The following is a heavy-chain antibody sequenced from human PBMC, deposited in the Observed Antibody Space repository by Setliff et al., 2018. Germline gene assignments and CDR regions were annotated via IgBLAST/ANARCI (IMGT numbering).Heavy chain of an antibody. Sequence: AGESLKISCKGSGYNFASYWIAWVRQMPGKGLEWMGIIYPGDSDTRYSPSFQGQVTISADKSISTAYLQWSSLKASDTAMYYCARQIGSSLSHFYYYMDVWGKGTTVTVSS. CDR1: GYNFASYW. J-gene: IGHJ6*03. CDR2: IYPGDSDT. CDR3: ARQIGSSLSHFYYYMDV. D-gene: IGHD6-19*01. V-gene: IGHV5-51*01.